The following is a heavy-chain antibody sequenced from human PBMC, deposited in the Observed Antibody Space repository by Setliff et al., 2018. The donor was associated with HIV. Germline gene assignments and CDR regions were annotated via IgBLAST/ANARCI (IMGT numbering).Heavy chain of an antibody. CDR2: IDHTGST. Sequence: TSETLSLTCAVYGGSFSGYYWSWIRQPPGKGLEWLGEIDHTGSTNYNLSLKSRITMSADPSKNQFSLRLSSVTAADTAIYYCARVPTSSWYVTTQRTKEYFHHWGQGTLVTVSS. D-gene: IGHD6-13*01. CDR3: ARVPTSSWYVTTQRTKEYFHH. V-gene: IGHV4-34*10. J-gene: IGHJ1*01. CDR1: GGSFSGYY.